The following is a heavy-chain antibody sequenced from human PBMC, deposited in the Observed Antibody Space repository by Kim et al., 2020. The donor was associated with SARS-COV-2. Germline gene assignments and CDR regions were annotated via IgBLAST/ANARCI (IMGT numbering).Heavy chain of an antibody. J-gene: IGHJ5*02. CDR2: SYI. V-gene: IGHV3-21*01. D-gene: IGHD6-13*01. CDR3: ARDPSAAGS. Sequence: SYIDYADSVEGRSTISRDNAKNSLYRRMNSLRAEDTAVYYCARDPSAAGSWGQGTLVTVSS.